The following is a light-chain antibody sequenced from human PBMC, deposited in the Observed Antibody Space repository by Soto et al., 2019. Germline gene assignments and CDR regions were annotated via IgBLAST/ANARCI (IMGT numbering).Light chain of an antibody. Sequence: EIVLTQSPATLSLSPGERVTLSCRASQSISSSLAWYQQKPGQAPRLLIYDASNRATGIPARFSGSGSGTDFNLTISSLKPEDFAVYYCQQRFNWPRTFGQGTKVEIK. CDR2: DAS. CDR1: QSISSS. V-gene: IGKV3-11*01. J-gene: IGKJ1*01. CDR3: QQRFNWPRT.